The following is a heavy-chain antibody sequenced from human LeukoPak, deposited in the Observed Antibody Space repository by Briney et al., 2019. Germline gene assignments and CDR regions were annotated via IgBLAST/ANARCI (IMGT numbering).Heavy chain of an antibody. Sequence: GRSLRLSCAASGFTFSSYAMHWVRQAPGKGLEWVAVISYDGSNKYYADSVKGRFTISRDNSKNTLYLQMNSLRAEDTAVYYCARDLGDFWSGYQYYFDYWGQGTLVTVSS. CDR1: GFTFSSYA. J-gene: IGHJ4*02. D-gene: IGHD3-3*01. CDR2: ISYDGSNK. V-gene: IGHV3-30-3*01. CDR3: ARDLGDFWSGYQYYFDY.